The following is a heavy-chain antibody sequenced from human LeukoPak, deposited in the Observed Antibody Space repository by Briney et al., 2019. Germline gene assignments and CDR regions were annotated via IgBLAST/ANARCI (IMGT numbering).Heavy chain of an antibody. CDR1: GGPITSSNYY. D-gene: IGHD3-10*01. J-gene: IGHJ5*02. CDR3: ARDSSYYGSGSYYNTRFDP. V-gene: IGHV4-39*02. CDR2: FYYSGST. Sequence: SETLSLTCTVSGGPITSSNYYWGWIRQPPGKGLEWIGSFYYSGSTNYNPSLKSRVTISVDTSKNQFSLKLSSVTAADTAVYYCARDSSYYGSGSYYNTRFDPWGQGTLVTVSS.